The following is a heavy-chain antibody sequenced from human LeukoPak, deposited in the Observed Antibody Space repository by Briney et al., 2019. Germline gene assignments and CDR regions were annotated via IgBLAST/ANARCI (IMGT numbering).Heavy chain of an antibody. Sequence: PGRSLRLSCAASEFTFSTYGMHWVRQAPGKGLEWVAVISYDGSYKFYADSVKGRFTISRDNSKSTLYLQMNSLRAEDTAVYYCARAHGYGDYWYFDLWGRGTLVTVSS. J-gene: IGHJ2*01. D-gene: IGHD4-17*01. CDR1: EFTFSTYG. CDR3: ARAHGYGDYWYFDL. CDR2: ISYDGSYK. V-gene: IGHV3-30*03.